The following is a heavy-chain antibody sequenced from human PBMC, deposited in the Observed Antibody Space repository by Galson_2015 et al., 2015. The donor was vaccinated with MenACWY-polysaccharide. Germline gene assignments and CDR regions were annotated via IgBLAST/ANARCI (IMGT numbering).Heavy chain of an antibody. J-gene: IGHJ3*02. CDR3: ARSYDILTEGDI. V-gene: IGHV1-8*01. D-gene: IGHD3-9*01. Sequence: SVKVSCKASGYTFTSYDINWVRQATGQGLEWMGWMNPNSGNTGYAQKFQGRVTMTRNTSISTAYMELSNLTSEDTAVYYCARSYDILTEGDIWGQGTMVTVSS. CDR1: GYTFTSYD. CDR2: MNPNSGNT.